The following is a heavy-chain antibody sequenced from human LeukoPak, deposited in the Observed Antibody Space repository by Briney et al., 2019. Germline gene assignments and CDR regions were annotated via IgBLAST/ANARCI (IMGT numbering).Heavy chain of an antibody. Sequence: GGSLRLSCAASGFTFSTYSMNWVRQAPGKGLEWVSYISSSSSTIYYAGSVKGRFTISRDNAKNSLYLQMSNLRAEDTAVYFCARGGGLDVWGQGATVTVSS. CDR2: ISSSSSTI. CDR1: GFTFSTYS. J-gene: IGHJ6*02. CDR3: ARGGGLDV. D-gene: IGHD3-16*01. V-gene: IGHV3-48*01.